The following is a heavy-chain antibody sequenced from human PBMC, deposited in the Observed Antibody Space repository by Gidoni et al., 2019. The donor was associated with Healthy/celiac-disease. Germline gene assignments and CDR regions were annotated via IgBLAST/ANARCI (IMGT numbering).Heavy chain of an antibody. J-gene: IGHJ4*02. D-gene: IGHD6-13*01. Sequence: QVQLVESGGGVVQPGRSLRLSCAASAFTFSSYGMHWVRQAPGKGLEWVAVIWYSGSNKYYADSVKGRFTISRDNSKNTLYLQMNSLRAEDTAVYYCARDRRGSIAAAGPDYWGQGTLVTVSS. CDR3: ARDRRGSIAAAGPDY. V-gene: IGHV3-33*01. CDR2: IWYSGSNK. CDR1: AFTFSSYG.